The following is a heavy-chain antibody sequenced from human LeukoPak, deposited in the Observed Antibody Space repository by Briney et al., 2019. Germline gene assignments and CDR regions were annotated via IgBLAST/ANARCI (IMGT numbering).Heavy chain of an antibody. CDR1: GDSINSFY. CDR3: ARDVVAAAGSFDY. J-gene: IGHJ4*02. D-gene: IGHD6-13*01. V-gene: IGHV4-4*07. CDR2: IYTSGST. Sequence: SETLSLTCTVSGDSINSFYWSWIRKPAGKGLEWIGRIYTSGSTNYSPSLKSRVTMSVDTSKNQFSLKLSSVTAADTAVYYCARDVVAAAGSFDYWGQGTQVTVSS.